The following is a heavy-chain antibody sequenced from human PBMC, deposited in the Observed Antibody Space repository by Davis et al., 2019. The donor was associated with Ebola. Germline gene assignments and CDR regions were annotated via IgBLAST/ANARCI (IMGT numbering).Heavy chain of an antibody. J-gene: IGHJ3*02. Sequence: PGGSLRLSCAASGFTFSSYAMHWVRQAPGKGLEWVAVISYDGSNKYYADSVKGRFTISRDNSKNTLYLQMNSLRAEDTAVYYCARGIAAAGDAFDIWGQGTMVTVSS. V-gene: IGHV3-30-3*01. D-gene: IGHD6-13*01. CDR1: GFTFSSYA. CDR3: ARGIAAAGDAFDI. CDR2: ISYDGSNK.